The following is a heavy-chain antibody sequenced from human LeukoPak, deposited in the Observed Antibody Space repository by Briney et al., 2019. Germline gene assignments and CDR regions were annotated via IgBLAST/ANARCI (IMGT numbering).Heavy chain of an antibody. CDR1: GGSINSGTYY. Sequence: SETLSLTCTVSGGSINSGTYYWGWLRQPPGKGLEWIASMYHDGRTSYNPSLESRVTISIDTSTNQFSLKLSSVTAADTAVYYCASDHKSITMRKGQYFDYWGQGVLVTVSS. V-gene: IGHV4-39*01. CDR3: ASDHKSITMRKGQYFDY. J-gene: IGHJ4*02. CDR2: MYHDGRT. D-gene: IGHD1-14*01.